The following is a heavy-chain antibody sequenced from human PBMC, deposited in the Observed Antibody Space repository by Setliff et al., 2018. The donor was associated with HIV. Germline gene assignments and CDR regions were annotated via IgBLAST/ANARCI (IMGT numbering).Heavy chain of an antibody. D-gene: IGHD2-21*02. Sequence: SETLSLTCAVSGYSISSGYYWAWIRQPPGKGLEWIGSIYHGGTTYYNPSLKSRSTISEDTSKNQFSLSLSSVTAADTAVYYCVRIRGDYFFDYWGQGILVTVSS. CDR2: IYHGGTT. CDR1: GYSISSGYY. J-gene: IGHJ4*02. CDR3: VRIRGDYFFDY. V-gene: IGHV4-38-2*01.